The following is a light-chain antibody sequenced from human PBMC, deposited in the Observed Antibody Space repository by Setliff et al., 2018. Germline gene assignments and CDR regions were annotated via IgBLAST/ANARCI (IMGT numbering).Light chain of an antibody. Sequence: NFMLTQPHSVSESPGKTVTISCTRSSGSIASNYVQWYQQRPGSSPTSVIYEDDQRPSGVPDRFSGSIDSSSNSASLTISGLKTEDEADYYCQSYDNSNPYVFGTGTEVTVL. CDR2: EDD. CDR3: QSYDNSNPYV. V-gene: IGLV6-57*01. J-gene: IGLJ1*01. CDR1: SGSIASNY.